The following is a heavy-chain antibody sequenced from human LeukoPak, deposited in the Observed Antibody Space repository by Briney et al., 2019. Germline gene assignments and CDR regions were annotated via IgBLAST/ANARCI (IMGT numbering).Heavy chain of an antibody. CDR3: ARDVYCSSTSCYDAFDI. CDR2: ISSSGST. D-gene: IGHD2-2*01. Sequence: PSETLSLTCTVSGDSISSGDYYWSWIRQPAGKGLEWIGRISSSGSTNYNPSLKSRVTISVDTSKNQFSLKLSSVTAADTAVYYCARDVYCSSTSCYDAFDIWGQGTMVTVSS. J-gene: IGHJ3*02. V-gene: IGHV4-61*02. CDR1: GDSISSGDYY.